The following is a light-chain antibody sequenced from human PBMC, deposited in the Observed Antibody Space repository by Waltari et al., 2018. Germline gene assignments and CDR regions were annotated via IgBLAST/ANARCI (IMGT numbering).Light chain of an antibody. CDR3: QKYGTLPAT. Sequence: EIMLTQSPGTLSLSPGDSATLSCRASQSISKYLAWYQQKPGQAPTLLIFDASSRATGIPDRFSGSGSGTDFSLTISRLEPEDVAVYYCQKYGTLPATFGQGTKVEIK. CDR1: QSISKY. J-gene: IGKJ1*01. CDR2: DAS. V-gene: IGKV3-20*01.